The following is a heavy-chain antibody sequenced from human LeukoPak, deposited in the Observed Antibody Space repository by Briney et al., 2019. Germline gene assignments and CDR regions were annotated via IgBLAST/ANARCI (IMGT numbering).Heavy chain of an antibody. CDR1: GGSIDDYF. D-gene: IGHD3-22*01. V-gene: IGHV4-4*07. J-gene: IGHJ6*03. CDR3: ARCLNTYYYDSSGYSPEHYYMDV. CDR2: VSSSGSP. Sequence: PSETLSLTCTVSGGSIDDYFWSWIRQPAGKGLEWIGRVSSSGSPTSNPSLNRRITMSVDTSKTQISLKLSYVTAADTAVYYCARCLNTYYYDSSGYSPEHYYMDVWGTGTTVTVSS.